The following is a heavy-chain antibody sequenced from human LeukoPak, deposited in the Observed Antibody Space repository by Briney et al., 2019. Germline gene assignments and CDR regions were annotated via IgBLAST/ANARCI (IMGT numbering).Heavy chain of an antibody. Sequence: SETLSLTCTVSGGSTSSYYWSWIRQPAGKGLEWIGRIYTSGSTNYNPSLKSRVTMSVDTSKNQFSLKLSSVTAADTAVYYCAVTYYYDSSGYYYSAFDIWGQGTMVTVSS. J-gene: IGHJ3*02. CDR3: AVTYYYDSSGYYYSAFDI. V-gene: IGHV4-4*07. D-gene: IGHD3-22*01. CDR2: IYTSGST. CDR1: GGSTSSYY.